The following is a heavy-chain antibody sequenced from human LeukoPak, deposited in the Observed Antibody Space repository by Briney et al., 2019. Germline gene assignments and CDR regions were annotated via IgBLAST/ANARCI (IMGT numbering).Heavy chain of an antibody. Sequence: PSETLSLTCTVSAVSISSVYWSWLRQTPEQGPECIGYIYYTGSTNYNPSLKSRVTISVDTSKNQFSLMLTSVTAADTAVYYCARQRPHYCSSTSCSAYNWFDPWGQGTLVTVSS. V-gene: IGHV4-59*08. J-gene: IGHJ5*02. D-gene: IGHD2-2*01. CDR1: AVSISSVY. CDR2: IYYTGST. CDR3: ARQRPHYCSSTSCSAYNWFDP.